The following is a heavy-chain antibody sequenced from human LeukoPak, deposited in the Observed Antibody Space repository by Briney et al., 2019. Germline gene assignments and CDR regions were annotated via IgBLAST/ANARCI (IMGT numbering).Heavy chain of an antibody. V-gene: IGHV3-48*04. CDR2: TSSSSHSI. J-gene: IGHJ6*03. Sequence: PGGSLRLSCAASGFAFSNYNMNWVRQAPGKGLEWVSYTSSSSHSIYYADSVKGRFTISRDNAKNSLYLQMNSLRAEDTAVYYCARDGLPYSNVIRYVWDYYMDVWSKGTTVTVSS. D-gene: IGHD4-11*01. CDR1: GFAFSNYN. CDR3: ARDGLPYSNVIRYVWDYYMDV.